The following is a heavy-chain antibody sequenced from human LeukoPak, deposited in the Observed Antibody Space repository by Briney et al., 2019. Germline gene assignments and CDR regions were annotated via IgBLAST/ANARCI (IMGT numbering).Heavy chain of an antibody. CDR3: ERDYYYESSGSVY. CDR1: GFTFSSYW. V-gene: IGHV3-7*05. Sequence: GGSLRLSCAASGFTFSSYWMSWVRQAPGKGLEWVANIKQDGSEKYYVDSVKGRFTISRDNAKNSLYLQMNSLRAEDTAVYYCERDYYYESSGSVYWGQGTQVTVSS. J-gene: IGHJ4*02. CDR2: IKQDGSEK. D-gene: IGHD3-22*01.